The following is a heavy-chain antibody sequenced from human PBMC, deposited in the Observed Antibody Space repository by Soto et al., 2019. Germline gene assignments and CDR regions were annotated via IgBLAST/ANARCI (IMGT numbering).Heavy chain of an antibody. CDR1: GSSINSSGYY. V-gene: IGHV4-39*01. J-gene: IGHJ4*02. Sequence: SETLSLTCTVSGSSINSSGYYWGWIRQPPGKGLEWIGSMFYGVSTYYNPSLKSRVTVSVDTSKNQFSLNLRSVTAADTAVYYCARLPSRHLVDYWGQVTLVTVSS. D-gene: IGHD3-3*02. CDR2: MFYGVST. CDR3: ARLPSRHLVDY.